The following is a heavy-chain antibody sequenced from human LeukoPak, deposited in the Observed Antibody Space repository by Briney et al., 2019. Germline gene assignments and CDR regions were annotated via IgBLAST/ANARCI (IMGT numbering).Heavy chain of an antibody. Sequence: SETLSLTCTVSGGSISSSSYYWGWIRQPPGKGLEWIGSIYYSGSAYYNPSLKSRVTISVDTSKNQFSLELSSVTAADTAVYYCARRGFIAVDYWGQGTLVTVSS. CDR1: GGSISSSSYY. CDR3: ARRGFIAVDY. D-gene: IGHD6-13*01. J-gene: IGHJ4*02. CDR2: IYYSGSA. V-gene: IGHV4-39*01.